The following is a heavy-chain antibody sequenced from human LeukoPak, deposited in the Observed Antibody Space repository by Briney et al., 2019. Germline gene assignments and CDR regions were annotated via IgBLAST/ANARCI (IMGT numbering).Heavy chain of an antibody. Sequence: SETLSLTCTVSGGSISSGGYYWSWIRQPPGKGLEWIGYISYSGSTNYNPSLKSRVTISVDTSKNQFSLRLRSVTAADTAVYYCARYTSMVAFHAHGFDIWGQGTMVTVSS. J-gene: IGHJ3*02. CDR1: GGSISSGGYY. CDR2: ISYSGST. V-gene: IGHV4-61*08. D-gene: IGHD5-18*01. CDR3: ARYTSMVAFHAHGFDI.